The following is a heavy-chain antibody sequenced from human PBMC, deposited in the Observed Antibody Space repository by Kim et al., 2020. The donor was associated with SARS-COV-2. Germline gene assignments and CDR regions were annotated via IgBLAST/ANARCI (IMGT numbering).Heavy chain of an antibody. J-gene: IGHJ4*02. D-gene: IGHD1-26*01. CDR3: ARTRALVGALDY. V-gene: IGHV4-59*01. Sequence: YSPSRRGRGTVSVGTSKNQFSLKLSSVTAADAAVYYCARTRALVGALDYWGQGTLVTVSS.